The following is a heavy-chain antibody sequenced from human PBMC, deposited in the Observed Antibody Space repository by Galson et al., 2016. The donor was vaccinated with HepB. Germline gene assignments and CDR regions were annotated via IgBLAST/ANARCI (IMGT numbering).Heavy chain of an antibody. CDR1: AFTVSGTY. J-gene: IGHJ5*02. Sequence: SLRLSCAASAFTVSGTYMTWVRQSPGKGLEWVSLIYSGGITYYADSVKVRFSISRDISKNLLYLQMNSLRAEDTAVYYCARVTPPCWFDPWGQGTLVTVSS. V-gene: IGHV3-66*01. CDR3: ARVTPPCWFDP. CDR2: IYSGGIT.